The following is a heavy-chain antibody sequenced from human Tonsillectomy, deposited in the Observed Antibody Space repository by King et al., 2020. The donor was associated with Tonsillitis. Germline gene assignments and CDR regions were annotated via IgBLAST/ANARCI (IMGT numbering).Heavy chain of an antibody. V-gene: IGHV4-39*01. J-gene: IGHJ4*02. CDR2: IYYSGST. Sequence: QLQESGPGLVKPSETLSLTYTVSGGSISSSSYYWGWIRQPPGKGLEWIGSIYYSGSTYYNPSLKSRVTISVDTSKNQFSLKLSSVTAADTAVYYCARHKIGSPFDYWGQGTLVTVSS. CDR3: ARHKIGSPFDY. D-gene: IGHD2-15*01. CDR1: GGSISSSSYY.